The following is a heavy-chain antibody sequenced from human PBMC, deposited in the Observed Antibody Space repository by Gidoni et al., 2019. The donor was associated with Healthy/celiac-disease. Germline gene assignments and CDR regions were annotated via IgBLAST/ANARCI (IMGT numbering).Heavy chain of an antibody. Sequence: QVQLQESGPGLVKPSGTLSLTCAVPGGSISSSNWWSWVRQPPGKGLEWIGEIYRSGSTNYNPSLKSRVTISVDKSKNQFSLKLSSVTAADTAVYYCARATNLGYSSSSGWFDPWGQGTLVTVSS. CDR3: ARATNLGYSSSSGWFDP. V-gene: IGHV4-4*02. CDR1: GGSISSSNW. J-gene: IGHJ5*02. D-gene: IGHD6-6*01. CDR2: IYRSGST.